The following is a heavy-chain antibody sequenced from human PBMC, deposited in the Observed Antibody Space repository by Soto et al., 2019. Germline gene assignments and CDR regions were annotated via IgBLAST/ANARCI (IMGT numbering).Heavy chain of an antibody. Sequence: VKVSCKASGYTFTSYGISWVRQAPGQGLEWMGWISAYNGNTNYAQKLQGRVTMTTDTSTSTAYMELRSLRSDDTAVYYCARIRDGYNRRDAFDIWGQGTMVTVSS. CDR3: ARIRDGYNRRDAFDI. CDR2: ISAYNGNT. J-gene: IGHJ3*02. D-gene: IGHD5-12*01. CDR1: GYTFTSYG. V-gene: IGHV1-18*01.